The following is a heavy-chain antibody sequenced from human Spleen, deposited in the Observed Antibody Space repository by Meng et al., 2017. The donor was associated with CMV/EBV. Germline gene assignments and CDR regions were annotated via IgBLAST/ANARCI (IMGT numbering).Heavy chain of an antibody. CDR2: IRSKANSYAT. J-gene: IGHJ4*02. V-gene: IGHV3-73*01. Sequence: GESLKISCAASGFTFSGSAMHWVRQASGKGLEWVGRIRSKANSYATAYAASVKGRFTISRDDSKNTAYLQMNSLKTEDTAVYYCTSNALDDFWSGYPFWGQGTLVTVSS. CDR3: TSNALDDFWSGYPF. D-gene: IGHD3-3*01. CDR1: GFTFSGSA.